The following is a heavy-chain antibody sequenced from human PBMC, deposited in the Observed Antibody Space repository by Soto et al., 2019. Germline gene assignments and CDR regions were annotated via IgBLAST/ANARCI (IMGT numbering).Heavy chain of an antibody. D-gene: IGHD2-2*01. CDR2: IGSDGCNT. V-gene: IGHV3-64*01. CDR3: ARVGCETRCSDYLYYYMDV. J-gene: IGHJ6*03. CDR1: GFPFSHYA. Sequence: QLVESGGGLVQPGGSLRLSCAASGFPFSHYAMQWVRQAPGKGLEYVSAIGSDGCNTYYENSVRGRFTISRDNSKNTLYLHMGSLRAEDMAVYYCARVGCETRCSDYLYYYMDVWGKGTTITVSS.